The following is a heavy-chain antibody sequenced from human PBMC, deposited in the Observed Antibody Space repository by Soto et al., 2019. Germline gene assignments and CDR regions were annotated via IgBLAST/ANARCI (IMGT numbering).Heavy chain of an antibody. CDR3: TTLPRVVIDFDY. Sequence: PGGSLRLSCAASGFTFSNAWMSWVRQAPGKGLEWVGRIKSKTDGGTTDYAAPVKGRFTISRDDLKNTLYLQMNSLKTEDTAVYYCTTLPRVVIDFDYWGQGTLVTVSS. CDR1: GFTFSNAW. CDR2: IKSKTDGGTT. V-gene: IGHV3-15*01. D-gene: IGHD3-3*01. J-gene: IGHJ4*02.